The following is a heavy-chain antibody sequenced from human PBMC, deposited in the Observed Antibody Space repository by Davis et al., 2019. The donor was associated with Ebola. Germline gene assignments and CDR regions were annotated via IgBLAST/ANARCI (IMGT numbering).Heavy chain of an antibody. V-gene: IGHV1-69*05. J-gene: IGHJ6*02. CDR1: GGTFSSYA. CDR2: IIPIFGTA. Sequence: AASVKVSCKASGGTFSSYAISWVRQAPGQGLEWMGGIIPIFGTANYAQKFQGRVTMTRDTSTSTVYMELSSLRSEDTAVYYCARVPYSSSDLYWYYGMDVWGQGTTVTVSS. D-gene: IGHD6-13*01. CDR3: ARVPYSSSDLYWYYGMDV.